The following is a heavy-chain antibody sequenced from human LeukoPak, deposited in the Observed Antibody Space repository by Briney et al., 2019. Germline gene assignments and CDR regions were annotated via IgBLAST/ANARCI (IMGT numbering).Heavy chain of an antibody. D-gene: IGHD1-26*01. Sequence: GGCLRLSCAASGYTFSSNWVHWVRQAPGKGLVWVSRIKGDGSSTSYADSVKGRFTISRDNAKNTLYLQMNSLRAEDTAAYYCAREDSGSLTRWGQGTLVTVSS. CDR1: GYTFSSNW. CDR3: AREDSGSLTR. CDR2: IKGDGSST. J-gene: IGHJ4*02. V-gene: IGHV3-74*01.